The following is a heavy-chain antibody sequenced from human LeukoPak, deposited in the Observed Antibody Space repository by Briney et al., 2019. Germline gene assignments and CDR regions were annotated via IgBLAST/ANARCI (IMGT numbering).Heavy chain of an antibody. J-gene: IGHJ4*02. CDR1: GGSISNYY. V-gene: IGHV4-4*07. D-gene: IGHD5-12*01. Sequence: SETLSLTCTVSGGSISNYYWSWIRQPAGKGLEWIGRIYSSGTTIYNPSLKSGVTMSVDTSKNQFSLKLTSVTAADPPVYFCARGSSGYAPWGQGTLVTVSS. CDR3: ARGSSGYAP. CDR2: IYSSGTT.